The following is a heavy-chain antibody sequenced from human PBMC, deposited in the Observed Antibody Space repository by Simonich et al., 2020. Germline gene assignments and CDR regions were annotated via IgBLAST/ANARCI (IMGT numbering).Heavy chain of an antibody. CDR3: ARQRVLMVYAIDY. CDR2: IYYSGST. D-gene: IGHD2-8*01. J-gene: IGHJ4*02. V-gene: IGHV4-39*01. Sequence: QLQLQESGPGLVTPSETLSLTCTFSGGSISSSSYYWGWIRQPPGRGLAWIGSIYYSGSTDYNPSLKSRVTISVDTSKNQFSLKLSSVTAADTAVYYCARQRVLMVYAIDYWGQGTLVTVSS. CDR1: GGSISSSSYY.